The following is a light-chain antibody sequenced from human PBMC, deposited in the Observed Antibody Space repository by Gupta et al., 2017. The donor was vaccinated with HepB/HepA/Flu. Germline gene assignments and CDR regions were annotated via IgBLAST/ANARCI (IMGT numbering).Light chain of an antibody. Sequence: QPVLPQSSSASASLGSSVKLTCTLSSGHSSNIIAWHQQQPGKAPRYLMKLEGSGSYNKGSGVPDRFSGSSSGADRYLTISNLQSEDEADYYCETWDSSTRVFGGGTKLTVL. CDR3: ETWDSSTRV. CDR2: LEGSGSY. CDR1: SGHSSNI. V-gene: IGLV4-60*03. J-gene: IGLJ3*02.